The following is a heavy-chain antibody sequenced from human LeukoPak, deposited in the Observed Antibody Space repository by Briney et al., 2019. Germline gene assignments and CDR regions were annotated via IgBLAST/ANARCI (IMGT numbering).Heavy chain of an antibody. Sequence: ASVKVSCKASGYTFTAYYIHWVRQAPGQGLEWMGWINPNSGGTNYAQKLQGRVTMTRDTSISTAYMELSRLRSDDTAVYYCAREDIFGSGWYHWGQGTLVTVSS. D-gene: IGHD6-19*01. V-gene: IGHV1-2*02. CDR3: AREDIFGSGWYH. CDR1: GYTFTAYY. CDR2: INPNSGGT. J-gene: IGHJ5*02.